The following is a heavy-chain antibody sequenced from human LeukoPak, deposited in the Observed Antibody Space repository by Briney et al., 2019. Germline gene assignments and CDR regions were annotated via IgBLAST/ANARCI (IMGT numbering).Heavy chain of an antibody. J-gene: IGHJ4*02. CDR3: ARAKRSVPAAMHEGLDY. Sequence: SVKVSCKASGGTFSSYTISWVRQAPGQGLEWMGGIIPIFGTANYAQKFQGRVTITADESTSTAYMELSSLRSEDTAVYYCARAKRSVPAAMHEGLDYWGQGTLVTVSS. V-gene: IGHV1-69*13. CDR1: GGTFSSYT. CDR2: IIPIFGTA. D-gene: IGHD2-2*01.